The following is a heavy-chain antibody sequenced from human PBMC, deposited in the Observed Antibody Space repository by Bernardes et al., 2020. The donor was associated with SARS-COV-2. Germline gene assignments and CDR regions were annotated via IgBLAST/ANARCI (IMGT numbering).Heavy chain of an antibody. CDR2: ISGDEGNT. Sequence: ASVKVPCKASGYTFTSYGISWVRQAPGQGLEWMGWISGDEGNTNYAHKFHGRVTMTTDTSTSTAHMELRSLRSDDTAVYYCATVVGYSYGGGWFDPWGQGTLVTVSS. CDR1: GYTFTSYG. V-gene: IGHV1-18*01. D-gene: IGHD5-12*01. CDR3: ATVVGYSYGGGWFDP. J-gene: IGHJ5*02.